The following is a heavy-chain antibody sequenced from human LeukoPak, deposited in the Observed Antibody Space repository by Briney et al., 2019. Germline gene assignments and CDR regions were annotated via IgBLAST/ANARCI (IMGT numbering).Heavy chain of an antibody. CDR1: GGSISSYY. Sequence: SETLSLTCTVSGGSISSYYWSWIRQPPGKGLEWIGYIYYSGSTNYNPSLKSRVTISVDTSKNQFSLKLGSETAADTAVYYCAREVGATTSSYYFDYWGQGTLVTVSS. CDR2: IYYSGST. V-gene: IGHV4-59*01. D-gene: IGHD1-26*01. J-gene: IGHJ4*02. CDR3: AREVGATTSSYYFDY.